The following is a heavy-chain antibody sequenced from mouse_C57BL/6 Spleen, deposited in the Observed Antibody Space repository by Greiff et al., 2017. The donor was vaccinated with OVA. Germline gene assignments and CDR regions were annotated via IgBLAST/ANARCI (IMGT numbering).Heavy chain of an antibody. D-gene: IGHD2-1*01. Sequence: QVQLQQPGAELVRPGTSVKLSCKASGYTFTSYWMHWVKQRPGQGLEWIGVIDPSDSYTNYNQKFKGKATLTVDTSSSTAYMQLSSLTSEDSAVYYCAHGNYYARDYWGQGTSVTVSS. CDR2: IDPSDSYT. CDR1: GYTFTSYW. V-gene: IGHV1-59*01. CDR3: AHGNYYARDY. J-gene: IGHJ4*01.